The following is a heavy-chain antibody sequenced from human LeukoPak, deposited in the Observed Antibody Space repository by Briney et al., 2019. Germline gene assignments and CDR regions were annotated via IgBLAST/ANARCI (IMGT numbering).Heavy chain of an antibody. CDR2: INPNSGGT. CDR3: ASAPYSSGWYDY. Sequence: ASVKVSCKASGYTFTGYYMHWVRQAPGQGLEWMGWINPNSGGTNYAQKFQGRVTMTRDTSTSTVYMELSSLRSEDTAVYYCASAPYSSGWYDYWGQGTLVTVSS. CDR1: GYTFTGYY. D-gene: IGHD6-19*01. V-gene: IGHV1-2*02. J-gene: IGHJ4*02.